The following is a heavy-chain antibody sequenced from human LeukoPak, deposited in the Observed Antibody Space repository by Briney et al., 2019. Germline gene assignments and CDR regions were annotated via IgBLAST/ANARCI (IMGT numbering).Heavy chain of an antibody. J-gene: IGHJ4*02. Sequence: GGSLRLSCAASGFTFSSYAMSWVRQAPGKGLEWVSAISGSGGSTYYADSMKGRFTISRDNSKNTLYLQMNSLRAEDTAVYYCAKQTYYDFWSGYTDYWGQGTLVTVSS. CDR1: GFTFSSYA. D-gene: IGHD3-3*01. CDR3: AKQTYYDFWSGYTDY. CDR2: ISGSGGST. V-gene: IGHV3-23*01.